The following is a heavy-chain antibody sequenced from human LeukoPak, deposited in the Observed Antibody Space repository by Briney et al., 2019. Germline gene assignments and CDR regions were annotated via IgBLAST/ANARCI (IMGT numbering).Heavy chain of an antibody. J-gene: IGHJ5*02. Sequence: SETLSLTCTVSGGSISSGSYYWSWIRQPAGKGLEWIGRIYTSGSTNYNPSLKSRVTISVDTSKNQFSLKLSTVTAADTAVYYCARLRMKSGPNWFDPWGQGTLVTVSS. V-gene: IGHV4-61*02. CDR3: ARLRMKSGPNWFDP. CDR2: IYTSGST. CDR1: GGSISSGSYY. D-gene: IGHD3-10*01.